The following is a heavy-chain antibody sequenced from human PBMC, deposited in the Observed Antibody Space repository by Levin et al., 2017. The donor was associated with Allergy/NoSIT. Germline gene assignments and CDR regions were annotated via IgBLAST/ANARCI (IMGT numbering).Heavy chain of an antibody. V-gene: IGHV3-23*01. J-gene: IGHJ4*02. CDR1: GFSFSNYA. CDR2: VSTSGTTI. CDR3: AREPRRPPGGAVAGAFDF. D-gene: IGHD6-19*01. Sequence: GESLKISCAASGFSFSNYAMSWVRQAPGKGLEWVSVVSTSGTTIYYADSVKGRFSISRDNYKNMLYLQMNSLRVEDTAVYYCAREPRRPPGGAVAGAFDFWGQGTVVTVSS.